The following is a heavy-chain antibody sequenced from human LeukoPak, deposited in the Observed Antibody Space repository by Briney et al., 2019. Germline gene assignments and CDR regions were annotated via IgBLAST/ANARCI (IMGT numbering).Heavy chain of an antibody. CDR3: ASLDTAKQPLANH. J-gene: IGHJ5*02. D-gene: IGHD5-18*01. V-gene: IGHV3-7*03. Sequence: GGSLRLSCVASGLAVSNHWMSWVRQAPGKGLEWVANIREERGQEYYVDSVKGRFTISKNSAKNSLYLQMNTLRVEDTAMYYCASLDTAKQPLANHWGQGTLVTVSS. CDR2: IREERGQE. CDR1: GLAVSNHW.